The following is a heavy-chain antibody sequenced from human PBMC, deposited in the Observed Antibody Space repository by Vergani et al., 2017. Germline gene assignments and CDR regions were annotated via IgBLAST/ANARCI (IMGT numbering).Heavy chain of an antibody. CDR3: APTGVTTGYFDY. CDR1: GFSLSTSGVG. J-gene: IGHJ4*02. V-gene: IGHV2-5*02. CDR2: IYWDDDK. Sequence: QITLKESGPTLVKPTQTLTLTCTFSGFSLSTSGVGVGWIRQPPGKALECLALIYWDDDKRYSPSLKSRLTITKDTSKNQVVLTMTNMDPVDTATYYCAPTGVTTGYFDYWGQGTLVTVSS. D-gene: IGHD2-21*02.